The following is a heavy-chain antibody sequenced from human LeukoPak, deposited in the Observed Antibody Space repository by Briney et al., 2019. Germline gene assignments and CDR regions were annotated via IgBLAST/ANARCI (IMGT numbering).Heavy chain of an antibody. CDR1: GYTFTSYG. D-gene: IGHD2-2*02. Sequence: GASVTVSCKASGYTFTSYGISWVRQAPGQGLEWMGWISAYNGNTNYAQKLQGRVTMTTDTSTSTAYMELRSLRSDDTAVYYCASSDCSSTSCYTDPRLDYYYMDVWGKGTTVTVSS. CDR3: ASSDCSSTSCYTDPRLDYYYMDV. V-gene: IGHV1-18*01. CDR2: ISAYNGNT. J-gene: IGHJ6*03.